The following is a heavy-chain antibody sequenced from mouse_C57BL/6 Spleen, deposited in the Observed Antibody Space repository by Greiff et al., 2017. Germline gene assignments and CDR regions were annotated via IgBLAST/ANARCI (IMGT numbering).Heavy chain of an antibody. V-gene: IGHV1-50*01. CDR2: IDPSDIYT. CDR3: ARRGYFDY. J-gene: IGHJ2*01. Sequence: QVQLQQPGAELVKPGASVKLSCKASGYTFTSYWMQWVKQRPGQGLEWIGEIDPSDIYTNYNQKFKGKATLTVDTSSSTAYMQLSSLTSEDSAVYYCARRGYFDYWGQGTTLTVAS. CDR1: GYTFTSYW.